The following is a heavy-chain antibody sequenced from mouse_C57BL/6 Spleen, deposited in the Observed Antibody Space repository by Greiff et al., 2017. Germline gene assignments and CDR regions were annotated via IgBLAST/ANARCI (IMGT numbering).Heavy chain of an antibody. CDR3: AGYNSSGYDEDAMDY. J-gene: IGHJ4*01. D-gene: IGHD3-2*02. Sequence: EVHLVESGGGLVQPGGSLSLSCAASGFTFTDYYMSWVRQPPGKALEWLGFIRHKANGYTTEDSASVKGRFTISRDNSQSNLYLPMNALRADDSASYYSAGYNSSGYDEDAMDYWGQGTSVTVSS. CDR1: GFTFTDYY. V-gene: IGHV7-3*01. CDR2: IRHKANGYTT.